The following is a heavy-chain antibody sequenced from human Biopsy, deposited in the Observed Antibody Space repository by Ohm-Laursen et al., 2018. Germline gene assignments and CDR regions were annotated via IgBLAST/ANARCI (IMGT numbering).Heavy chain of an antibody. V-gene: IGHV4-59*01. CDR1: GGSISGYH. Sequence: PSQTLSLTCTVSGGSISGYHWSWIRKSPGKGLEWLAYISYTGGITSNPSLNGRATMSLDTSKNQFSLGPIYVTATDTAVYYCARMPHFDYWGQGILVTVSS. J-gene: IGHJ4*02. D-gene: IGHD2-2*01. CDR3: ARMPHFDY. CDR2: ISYTGGI.